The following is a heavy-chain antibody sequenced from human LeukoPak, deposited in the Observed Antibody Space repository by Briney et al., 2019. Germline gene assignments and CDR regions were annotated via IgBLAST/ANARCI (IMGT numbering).Heavy chain of an antibody. CDR1: GGTFSSYA. Sequence: SVKVSCKASGGTFSSYAIGWVRQAPGQGLEWMGGIIPIFGAANYAQKFQGRVTITTDESTSTAYMELSSLRSEDTAVYYCARVVMVPAGNWFDPWGQGTLVTVSS. V-gene: IGHV1-69*05. CDR3: ARVVMVPAGNWFDP. CDR2: IIPIFGAA. D-gene: IGHD2-2*01. J-gene: IGHJ5*02.